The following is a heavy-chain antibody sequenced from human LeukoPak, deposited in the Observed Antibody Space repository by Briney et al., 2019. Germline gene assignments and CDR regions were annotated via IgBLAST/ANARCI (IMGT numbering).Heavy chain of an antibody. J-gene: IGHJ4*02. CDR3: ARKRWSGYDFDY. V-gene: IGHV3-48*03. CDR2: IGTSGRPT. CDR1: GFTFSRYE. D-gene: IGHD5-12*01. Sequence: PGGSLRLSCAPSGFTFSRYEMSWVRQAPGKGLEWLSYIGTSGRPTLYADSVRRRFTISRDNAENSLYLQLNSLRAEDTAVYYCARKRWSGYDFDYWGQGTLVTVSS.